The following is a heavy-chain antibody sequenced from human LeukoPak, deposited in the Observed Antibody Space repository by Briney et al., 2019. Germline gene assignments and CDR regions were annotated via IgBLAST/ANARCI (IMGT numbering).Heavy chain of an antibody. V-gene: IGHV1-8*01. CDR1: GYTFTSYD. CDR3: ARGPSAAAGLDY. CDR2: MNPNSGNT. Sequence: ASVKVSCKASGYTFTSYDINWVRQATGQGLEWMGWMNPNSGNTGYAQKFQGRVTMTRNTSISTAYMELSSLRSEDTAVHYCARGPSAAAGLDYCGQGTLVTVSS. D-gene: IGHD6-13*01. J-gene: IGHJ4*02.